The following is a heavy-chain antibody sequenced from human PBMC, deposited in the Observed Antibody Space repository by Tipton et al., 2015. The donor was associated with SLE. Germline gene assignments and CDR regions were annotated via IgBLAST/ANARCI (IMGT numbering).Heavy chain of an antibody. CDR3: ARGSTTGYLDY. D-gene: IGHD1-1*01. CDR1: GYTFDNYA. Sequence: QLVQSGVEVKKPGASVRVSCKASGYTFDNYAISWVRQAPGQGLELMGWINPQSGYTNYAQKFQNRVTLTRDTSIGTVYMELTRLISDDTAIYYCARGSTTGYLDYWGQGTLVTVSS. J-gene: IGHJ4*02. CDR2: INPQSGYT. V-gene: IGHV1-2*02.